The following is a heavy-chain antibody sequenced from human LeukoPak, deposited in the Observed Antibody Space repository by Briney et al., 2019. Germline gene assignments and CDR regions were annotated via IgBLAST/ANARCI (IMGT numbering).Heavy chain of an antibody. CDR2: INPSGGST. D-gene: IGHD6-19*01. CDR1: GYSFTTYG. J-gene: IGHJ5*02. Sequence: ASVKVSCKASGYSFTTYGISWVRQAPGQGLEWMGIINPSGGSTSYAQKFQGRVTMTRDMSTSTVYMELSSLRSEDTAVYYCARGEAAVAGTDWFDPWGQGTLVTVSS. CDR3: ARGEAAVAGTDWFDP. V-gene: IGHV1-46*01.